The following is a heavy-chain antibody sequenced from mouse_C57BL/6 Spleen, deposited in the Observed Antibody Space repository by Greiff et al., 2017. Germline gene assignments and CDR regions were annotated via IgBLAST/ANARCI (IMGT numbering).Heavy chain of an antibody. J-gene: IGHJ2*01. V-gene: IGHV1-42*01. CDR3: ARMGYDYGFGC. D-gene: IGHD2-4*01. Sequence: EVQLQQSGPELVKPGASVKISCKASGYSFTGYYMNWVKQSPEKSLEWIGEINPSTGGTTYNQKFKAKATLTVDKSSSTAYMQLKSLTSEDSAVYYGARMGYDYGFGCWGQGATLTVAT. CDR2: INPSTGGT. CDR1: GYSFTGYY.